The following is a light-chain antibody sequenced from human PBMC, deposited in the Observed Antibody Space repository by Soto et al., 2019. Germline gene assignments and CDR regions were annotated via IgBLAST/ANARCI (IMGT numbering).Light chain of an antibody. J-gene: IGKJ4*01. CDR3: QQDYNSLT. CDR2: GAS. Sequence: PGERVTLSCRASQSVSSSYLTWYQQKPGQAPRLLIYGASTRATSIPARFSGSGSGTDFTLTISSLQPEDFAVYYCQQDYNSLTSGGGTKVEIK. CDR1: QSVSSSY. V-gene: IGKV3D-7*01.